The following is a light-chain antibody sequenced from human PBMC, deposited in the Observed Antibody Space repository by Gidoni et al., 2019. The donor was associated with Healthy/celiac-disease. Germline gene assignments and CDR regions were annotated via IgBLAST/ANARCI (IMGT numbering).Light chain of an antibody. V-gene: IGKV1-39*01. CDR3: QQSYSTPLT. CDR1: QSISSY. Sequence: SEMNKTPSSLSASVGDRVTITCRASQSISSYLNWYQQKPGKAPKLLIYAASSLQSGVPSRFSGSGSGTDFTLTISSLQPEDFATYYCQQSYSTPLTFGPGTKVDIK. CDR2: AAS. J-gene: IGKJ3*01.